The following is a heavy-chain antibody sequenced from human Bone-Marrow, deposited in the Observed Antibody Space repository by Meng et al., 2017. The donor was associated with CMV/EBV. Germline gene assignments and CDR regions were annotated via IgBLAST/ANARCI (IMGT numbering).Heavy chain of an antibody. CDR2: ISYDGSNK. CDR1: GFTFSSYA. V-gene: IGHV3-30*04. Sequence: GGSLRLSCAASGFTFSSYAMHWVRQAPGKGLEWVAVISYDGSNKYYADSVKGRFTISRDNAKNSLYLQMNSLRAEDTAVYYCARVGQFVAAFDIWGQGTMVTVSS. D-gene: IGHD3-10*01. J-gene: IGHJ3*02. CDR3: ARVGQFVAAFDI.